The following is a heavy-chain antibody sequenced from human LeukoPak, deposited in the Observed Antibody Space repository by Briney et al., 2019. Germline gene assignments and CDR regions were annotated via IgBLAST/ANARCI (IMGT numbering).Heavy chain of an antibody. V-gene: IGHV4-4*07. CDR2: IYASGST. J-gene: IGHJ4*02. Sequence: SGTLSLTCTVSGGSIRSQYWSWIRQPAGRGLEWLGRIYASGSTNYSPSLKSRVTMSLDTSKNQFSLKLFSVTAADTAVYFCARDVSSWPFFDSWGQGTQVTVSS. CDR1: GGSIRSQY. CDR3: ARDVSSWPFFDS. D-gene: IGHD6-13*01.